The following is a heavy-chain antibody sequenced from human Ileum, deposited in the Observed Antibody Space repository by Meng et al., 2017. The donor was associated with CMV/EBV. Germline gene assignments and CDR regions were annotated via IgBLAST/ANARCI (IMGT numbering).Heavy chain of an antibody. J-gene: IGHJ4*02. CDR2: IKSMADGGTI. Sequence: GESLKISCAASESTFTKAWMNWVRQAPGKGREWVGRIKSMADGGTIDYASPVKGRFTISRDDSKITFYLQMNSLKTEDTAVYYCTSMGVWGQGTLVTVSS. V-gene: IGHV3-15*01. CDR1: ESTFTKAW. CDR3: TSMGV. D-gene: IGHD3-16*01.